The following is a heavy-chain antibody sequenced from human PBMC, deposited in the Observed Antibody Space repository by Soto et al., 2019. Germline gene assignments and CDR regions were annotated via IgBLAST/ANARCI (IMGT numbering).Heavy chain of an antibody. D-gene: IGHD3-3*01. CDR1: GGTFSSYA. J-gene: IGHJ6*02. CDR3: ARVIPKKADFWSGWADHYYGMDV. Sequence: SVTVSCQASGGTFSSYAISWVRQAPGQGLEWMGGIIPIFGTANYAQKFQGRVTITADESTSTAYMELSSLRSEDTAVYYCARVIPKKADFWSGWADHYYGMDVWGQGTTVTVSS. CDR2: IIPIFGTA. V-gene: IGHV1-69*13.